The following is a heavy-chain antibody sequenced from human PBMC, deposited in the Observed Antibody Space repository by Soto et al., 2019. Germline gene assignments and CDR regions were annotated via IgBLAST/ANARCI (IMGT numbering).Heavy chain of an antibody. CDR2: IKEDGSEK. Sequence: EVQLVESGGGLVQPGGSLRLSCAASGFTFSSYWMSWVRQAPGRGREWVGNIKEDGSEKYYVDSVNGRFTVSRDSAKNSLYLQMNSLRAEDTAVYYCARATGADKEDYWGQGTLVTVSS. V-gene: IGHV3-7*04. CDR1: GFTFSSYW. CDR3: ARATGADKEDY. D-gene: IGHD3-10*01. J-gene: IGHJ4*02.